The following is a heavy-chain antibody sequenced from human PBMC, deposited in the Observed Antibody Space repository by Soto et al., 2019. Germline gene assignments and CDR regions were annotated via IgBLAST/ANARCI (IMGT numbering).Heavy chain of an antibody. CDR3: VKGGDYAYYYYMDV. CDR1: GFVFRAYA. Sequence: QLLESGGGLVQPGGSLRLSCAASGFVFRAYAMSWVRQAPGKGLEWVSAITGSGGSTYYADSVKGRFTISRDNAKNTVHLQMDNLRAEDTTEYYCVKGGDYAYYYYMDVWGKGTTVTVSS. V-gene: IGHV3-23*01. CDR2: ITGSGGST. J-gene: IGHJ6*03.